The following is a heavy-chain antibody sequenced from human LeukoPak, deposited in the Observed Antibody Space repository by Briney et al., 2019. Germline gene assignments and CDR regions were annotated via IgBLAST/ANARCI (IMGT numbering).Heavy chain of an antibody. CDR2: IGFTTSYI. J-gene: IGHJ6*03. V-gene: IGHV3-21*01. Sequence: PGGSLRLSCVASGFTFNSPSVNWVRQTPGKGGLEWVASIGFTTSYIYYADSVKGRFTISRDNAKNSLFLQMNSLRADDTAVYYCARAHIVGFDYYYYLDVWGRGTTVTVSS. CDR3: ARAHIVGFDYYYYLDV. D-gene: IGHD2-21*01. CDR1: GFTFNSPS.